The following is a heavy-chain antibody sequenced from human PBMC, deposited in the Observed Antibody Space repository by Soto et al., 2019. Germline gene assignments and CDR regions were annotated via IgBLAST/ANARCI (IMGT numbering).Heavy chain of an antibody. V-gene: IGHV1-69*01. J-gene: IGHJ6*02. CDR3: ANEEMATNLRGMDV. CDR1: GGTFSSYA. D-gene: IGHD5-12*01. CDR2: IIPIFGTA. Sequence: SMKVSCKGSGGTFSSYAISWVRQAPGQGLEWMGGIIPIFGTANYAQKFQGRVTITADESTSTAYMELSSLRSEDTAVYYCANEEMATNLRGMDVWGQGTTVTVSS.